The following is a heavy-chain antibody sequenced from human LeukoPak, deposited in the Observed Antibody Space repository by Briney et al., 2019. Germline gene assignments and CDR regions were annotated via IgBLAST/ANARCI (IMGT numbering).Heavy chain of an antibody. V-gene: IGHV1-69*01. Sequence: SVKVSCKASGGTFSSYAISWVRQAPGQGLEWMGGIIPIFGTANYAQKFQGRVTITADESASTAYMELSSLRSEDTAVYYCARGSGYCSGGSCCNWFDPWGQGTLVTVSS. CDR2: IIPIFGTA. J-gene: IGHJ5*02. CDR1: GGTFSSYA. CDR3: ARGSGYCSGGSCCNWFDP. D-gene: IGHD2-15*01.